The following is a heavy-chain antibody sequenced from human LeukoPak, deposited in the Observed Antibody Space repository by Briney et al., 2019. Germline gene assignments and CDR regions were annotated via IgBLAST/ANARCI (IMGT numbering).Heavy chain of an antibody. CDR3: ARDTYSSSWYYWFDP. J-gene: IGHJ5*02. CDR1: GYTFTGYY. CDR2: INPNSGGT. Sequence: ASVKVSCKASGYTFTGYYMHWVRQAPGQGLEWMGWINPNSGGTNYAQKFQGRVTMTRDTSISTAYMELSRLRSDDTAVYYWARDTYSSSWYYWFDPWGQGTLVTVSS. D-gene: IGHD6-13*01. V-gene: IGHV1-2*02.